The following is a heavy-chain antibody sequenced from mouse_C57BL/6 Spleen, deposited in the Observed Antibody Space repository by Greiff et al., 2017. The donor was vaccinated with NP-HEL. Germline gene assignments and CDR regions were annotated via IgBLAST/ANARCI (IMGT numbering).Heavy chain of an antibody. D-gene: IGHD2-1*01. J-gene: IGHJ4*01. CDR1: GYAFTNYL. Sequence: QVQLQQSGAELVRPGTSVKVSCKASGYAFTNYLIEWVKQRPGQGLEWIGVINPGSGGTNYNEKFKGKATLTADKSSSTAYMQLSSLTSEDSAVYFCARSLYGKGAMDYWGQGTSVTVSS. V-gene: IGHV1-54*01. CDR2: INPGSGGT. CDR3: ARSLYGKGAMDY.